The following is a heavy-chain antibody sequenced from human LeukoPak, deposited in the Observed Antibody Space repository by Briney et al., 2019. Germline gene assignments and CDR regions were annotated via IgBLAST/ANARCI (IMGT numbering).Heavy chain of an antibody. D-gene: IGHD3-10*01. CDR1: GDTFTGYY. Sequence: WASLKLSCTASGDTFTGYYMHWVRQAPGQGLEWIGWINPNSSGTNYAQKFPGRITITRDTSISTAYMELSRLRSDATAVYSCASDPQLFYYYYYYMDVWGKGTTVTVSS. V-gene: IGHV1-2*02. CDR2: INPNSSGT. J-gene: IGHJ6*03. CDR3: ASDPQLFYYYYYYMDV.